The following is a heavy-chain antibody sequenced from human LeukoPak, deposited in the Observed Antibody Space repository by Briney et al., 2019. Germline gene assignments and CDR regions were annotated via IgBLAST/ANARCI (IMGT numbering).Heavy chain of an antibody. D-gene: IGHD4-17*01. V-gene: IGHV3-74*01. CDR3: ARVVRGDYGISPGLDYFDG. CDR2: LNADGNSI. J-gene: IGHJ4*02. Sequence: PGGSLRLSCAASGFTVSSNYMSWVRQAPGKGLVWVSRLNADGNSITYADSVKGRFTISRDNAKNTVHLQMNSLRAEDTAVYYCARVVRGDYGISPGLDYFDGWGQGTLVTVSS. CDR1: GFTVSSNY.